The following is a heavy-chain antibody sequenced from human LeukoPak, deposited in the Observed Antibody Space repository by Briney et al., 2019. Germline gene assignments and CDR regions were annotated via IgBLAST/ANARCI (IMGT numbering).Heavy chain of an antibody. V-gene: IGHV3-64D*06. CDR3: VKDLTGTWSFDY. CDR1: GFTFSNHF. J-gene: IGHJ4*02. D-gene: IGHD3-9*01. Sequence: GGSLRLSCSTSGFTFSNHFMHWVRKAPGKGLEYVSSIGPNGASTLYADSVKGRFTISRDNSKNALYLQLTSLRLEDTALYYCVKDLTGTWSFDYWGQGTLVTVSS. CDR2: IGPNGAST.